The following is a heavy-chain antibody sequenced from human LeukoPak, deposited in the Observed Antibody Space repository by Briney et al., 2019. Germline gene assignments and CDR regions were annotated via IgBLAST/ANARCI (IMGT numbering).Heavy chain of an antibody. D-gene: IGHD1-1*01. J-gene: IGHJ3*02. CDR3: ARPPSTTWIHDAFDI. CDR2: ISASTGTT. Sequence: GGSLRLSCAASGFTFSSYAMSWVRQAPGKGLEWVSGISASTGTTYYADSVKGRFTISRDNSKNTLYLQMNSLRTEDTAVYYCARPPSTTWIHDAFDIWGQGTMVTVSS. V-gene: IGHV3-23*01. CDR1: GFTFSSYA.